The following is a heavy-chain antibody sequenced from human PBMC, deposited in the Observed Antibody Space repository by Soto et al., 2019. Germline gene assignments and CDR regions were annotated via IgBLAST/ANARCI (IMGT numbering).Heavy chain of an antibody. CDR2: INHSGMT. CDR3: AIGPRMWLAGGGY. Sequence: PSETLSLTCAVYGGSFSGYYWSWIRQPPGKGLEWLGEINHSGMTDYNPSLKSRITISIDTSKKQFSLKLNSVTAADTAVYYCAIGPRMWLAGGGYWGQGTQVTVSS. CDR1: GGSFSGYY. V-gene: IGHV4-34*01. D-gene: IGHD6-19*01. J-gene: IGHJ4*02.